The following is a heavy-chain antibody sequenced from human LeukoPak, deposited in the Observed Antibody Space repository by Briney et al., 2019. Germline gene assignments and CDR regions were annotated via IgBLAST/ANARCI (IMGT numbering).Heavy chain of an antibody. J-gene: IGHJ4*02. Sequence: PSQTLSLTCTVSGGSISSGGYYWSWIRQHPGKGLEWIGYIYYSGSTYYNPSLKSRVIISVDTSENQFSPKLSSVTAADTAVYYCARDIAGRGYFDYWGQGTLVTVSS. V-gene: IGHV4-31*03. CDR1: GGSISSGGYY. CDR2: IYYSGST. CDR3: ARDIAGRGYFDY. D-gene: IGHD6-13*01.